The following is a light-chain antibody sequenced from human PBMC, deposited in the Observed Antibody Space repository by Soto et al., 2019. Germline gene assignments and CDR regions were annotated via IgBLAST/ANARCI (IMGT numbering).Light chain of an antibody. J-gene: IGKJ1*01. CDR2: GAS. CDR3: QQYGNSPWT. V-gene: IGKV3-20*01. CDR1: QTVSSSY. Sequence: EFVLTQSPGTLSLSPGERATLSCRASQTVSSSYLAWCQQKPGQAPRLLIYGASSRATGIPDRFSGSGSATDFTLTISRLEPEDFAVYYCQQYGNSPWTFGQGTKVDIK.